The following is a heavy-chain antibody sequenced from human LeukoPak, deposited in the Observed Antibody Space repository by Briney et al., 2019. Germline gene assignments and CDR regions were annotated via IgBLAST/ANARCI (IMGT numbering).Heavy chain of an antibody. J-gene: IGHJ3*01. V-gene: IGHV4-59*01. Sequence: SETLSLTCTVSGDSISDYYWSWIRQPPGKELEWIGYIYYSGSTNYNPSLKSRVTISIDSSQNQVSMKLSYVTAADTAMYYCARTRGTTPNVYDVWGQGTRVTVSS. CDR1: GDSISDYY. D-gene: IGHD1-7*01. CDR3: ARTRGTTPNVYDV. CDR2: IYYSGST.